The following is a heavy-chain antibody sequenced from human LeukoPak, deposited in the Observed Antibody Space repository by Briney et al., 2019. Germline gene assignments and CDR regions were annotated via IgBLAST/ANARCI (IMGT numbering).Heavy chain of an antibody. V-gene: IGHV4-38-2*01. CDR3: ARVGGPFDI. J-gene: IGHJ3*02. CDR1: GYSISSGYY. Sequence: KPSETLSLTCGVSGYSISSGYYWGWIRQPPGKGLEWIGSIYHSGSTYYHPSLKSRVTTSVDTSKNQFSLRLSSVTAADTAVYYCARVGGPFDIWGQGPMVTVSS. D-gene: IGHD3-16*01. CDR2: IYHSGST.